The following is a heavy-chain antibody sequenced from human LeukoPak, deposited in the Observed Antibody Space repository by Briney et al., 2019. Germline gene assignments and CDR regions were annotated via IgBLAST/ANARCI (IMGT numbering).Heavy chain of an antibody. CDR2: TYYRSKWYH. J-gene: IGHJ6*02. D-gene: IGHD2-2*01. CDR1: GDSVSSHSSA. Sequence: SQTLSLTCAISGDSVSSHSSAWNWIRQSPSRGLEWLGRTYYRSKWYHDYAVSVRSRISNNPDTSKNQFSLQLSSVTPEDTAVYYCARDPAYDYGMDVWGQGTTVTVSS. V-gene: IGHV6-1*01. CDR3: ARDPAYDYGMDV.